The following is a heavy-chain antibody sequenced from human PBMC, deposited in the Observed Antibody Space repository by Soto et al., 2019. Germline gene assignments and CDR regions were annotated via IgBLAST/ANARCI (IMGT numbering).Heavy chain of an antibody. J-gene: IGHJ4*02. V-gene: IGHV3-23*01. CDR3: AKDRLQVGATTLTYFDY. CDR1: GFTFSSYA. CDR2: ISGSGGST. D-gene: IGHD1-26*01. Sequence: GGSLRLSCAASGFTFSSYAMIWVRQAPGKGLEWVSAISGSGGSTYYADSVKGRFTISRDNSKNTLYLQMNSLRAEDTAVYYCAKDRLQVGATTLTYFDYWGQGTLVTVSS.